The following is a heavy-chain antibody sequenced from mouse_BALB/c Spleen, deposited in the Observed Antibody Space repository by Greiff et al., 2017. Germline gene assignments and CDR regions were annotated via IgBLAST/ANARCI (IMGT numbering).Heavy chain of an antibody. CDR2: IYPGNGDT. D-gene: IGHD2-14*01. CDR3: TRGRDRYDRYFDV. CDR1: GYTFTSYN. V-gene: IGHV1-12*01. Sequence: VQLQQSGAELVKPGASVKMSCKASGYTFTSYNMHWVKQTPGQGLEWIGAIYPGNGDTSYNQKFKGKATLTADKSSSTAYMQLSSLTSEDSAVYYCTRGRDRYDRYFDVWGAGTTVTVSS. J-gene: IGHJ1*01.